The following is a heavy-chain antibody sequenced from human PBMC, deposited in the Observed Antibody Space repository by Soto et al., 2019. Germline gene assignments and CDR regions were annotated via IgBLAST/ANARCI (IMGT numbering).Heavy chain of an antibody. CDR3: VRGGYSGYDLWFDP. J-gene: IGHJ5*02. D-gene: IGHD5-12*01. Sequence: PSETLSLTCTVSGGSISSSKWWSWVRQSPGKGLEWIGEMSDSGRTNSNPSLERRISTSLDTSKNQFTLSLSSVTAADTAVYYCVRGGYSGYDLWFDPWGQGTLVTVSS. CDR2: MSDSGRT. V-gene: IGHV4-4*02. CDR1: GGSISSSKW.